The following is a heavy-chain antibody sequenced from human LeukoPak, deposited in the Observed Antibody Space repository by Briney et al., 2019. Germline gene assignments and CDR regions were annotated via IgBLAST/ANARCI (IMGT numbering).Heavy chain of an antibody. D-gene: IGHD2-21*01. Sequence: SVKVSCKASGGTFSSHAISWVRQAPGQGLEWMGGIIPIFGTANYAQKFQGRVTITADESTSTAYMELSSLRSEDTAVYYCARGSTLIQTAPLNYWGQGTLVTVSS. CDR3: ARGSTLIQTAPLNY. CDR2: IIPIFGTA. J-gene: IGHJ4*02. CDR1: GGTFSSHA. V-gene: IGHV1-69*13.